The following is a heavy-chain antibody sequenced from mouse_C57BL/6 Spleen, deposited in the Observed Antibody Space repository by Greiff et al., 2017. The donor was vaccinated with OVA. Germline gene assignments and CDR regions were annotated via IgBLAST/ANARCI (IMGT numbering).Heavy chain of an antibody. CDR2: IHPNSGST. Sequence: QVQLQQPGAELVKPGASVKLSCKASGYTFTSYWMHWVKQRPGQGLEWIGMIHPNSGSTNYNEKFKSKATLTVDKSSSTAYMQLSSLTSEDSAVYYCASRYDGSSYAMDYWGQGTSVTVSS. CDR3: ASRYDGSSYAMDY. D-gene: IGHD1-1*01. J-gene: IGHJ4*01. CDR1: GYTFTSYW. V-gene: IGHV1-64*01.